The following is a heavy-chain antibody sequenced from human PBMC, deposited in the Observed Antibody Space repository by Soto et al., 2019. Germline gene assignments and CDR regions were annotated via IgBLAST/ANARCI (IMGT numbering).Heavy chain of an antibody. Sequence: ASVKVSCKVSGYTLTELSMHWVRQAPGKRLEWMGGFDPEDGETIYAQKFQGRVTMTEDTSTDTAYMELSSLRSEDTAVYYCATAPLDTAMAVFSYYFDYWGQGTLVTVSS. J-gene: IGHJ4*02. CDR1: GYTLTELS. CDR3: ATAPLDTAMAVFSYYFDY. CDR2: FDPEDGET. V-gene: IGHV1-24*01. D-gene: IGHD5-18*01.